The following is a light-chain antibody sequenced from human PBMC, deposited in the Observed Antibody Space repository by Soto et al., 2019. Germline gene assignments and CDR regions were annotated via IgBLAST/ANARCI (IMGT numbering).Light chain of an antibody. CDR2: DVS. CDR1: SGDVGGYNY. CDR3: TSHSSSSTLYV. J-gene: IGLJ1*01. V-gene: IGLV2-14*03. Sequence: QSALTQPASVSGSPGQSITISCTGTSGDVGGYNYVSWYQHHPGKAPKLMIYDVSNRPSGVSNRFSGSKSGNTASLTISGLQAEDEADYYCTSHSSSSTLYVFGTGTRSPS.